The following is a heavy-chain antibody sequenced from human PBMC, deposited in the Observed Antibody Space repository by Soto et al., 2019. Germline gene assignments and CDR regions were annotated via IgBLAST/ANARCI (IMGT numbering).Heavy chain of an antibody. CDR1: GGTFNNYA. Sequence: SVKVSCKASGGTFNNYAINWVRQAPGQGLEWMGGIIPIFGTANYAQKFQGRVTITADESTSTAYMELSSLRSEDTAMYYCANRGYNYTHYYYGMDVWGQGTTVTVSS. D-gene: IGHD5-12*01. CDR3: ANRGYNYTHYYYGMDV. CDR2: IIPIFGTA. J-gene: IGHJ6*02. V-gene: IGHV1-69*13.